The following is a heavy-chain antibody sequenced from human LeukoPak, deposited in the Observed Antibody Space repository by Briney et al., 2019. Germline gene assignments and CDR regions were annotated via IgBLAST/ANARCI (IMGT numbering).Heavy chain of an antibody. J-gene: IGHJ4*02. CDR3: ARDWFGRDSSGYLEVDY. CDR2: IIPLFGTA. V-gene: IGHV1-69*01. D-gene: IGHD3-22*01. CDR1: GGTFSSYA. Sequence: SVKVSCKASGGTFSSYAISWVRQAPGQGLEWMGGIIPLFGTANYAQKFQGRVTITADESTSTAYMELSSLRSEDTAVYYCARDWFGRDSSGYLEVDYWGQGTLVTVSS.